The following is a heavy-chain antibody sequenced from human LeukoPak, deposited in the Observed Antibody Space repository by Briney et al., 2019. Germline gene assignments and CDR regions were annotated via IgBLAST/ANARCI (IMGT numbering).Heavy chain of an antibody. CDR3: ARGPDYYDSSGLYYFDY. J-gene: IGHJ4*02. V-gene: IGHV3-23*01. CDR1: GFIFSNYA. D-gene: IGHD3-22*01. Sequence: PGGSLRLSCAASGFIFSNYALMWLRQSPGKGLEWVSAIRGSGGSTYYADSVKGRFTISRHNSKNTLYLQRNSLRAEDTAVYYCARGPDYYDSSGLYYFDYWGQGTLATVSS. CDR2: IRGSGGST.